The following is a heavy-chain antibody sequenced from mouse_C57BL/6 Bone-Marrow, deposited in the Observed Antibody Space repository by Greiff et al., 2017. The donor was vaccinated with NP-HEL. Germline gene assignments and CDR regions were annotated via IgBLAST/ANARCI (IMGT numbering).Heavy chain of an antibody. CDR2: ISNGGGST. J-gene: IGHJ1*03. V-gene: IGHV5-12*01. CDR1: GFTFSDYY. CDR3: ASTNYYGSSFYWYFDV. D-gene: IGHD1-1*01. Sequence: EVKVVESGGGLVQPGGSLKLSCAASGFTFSDYYMYWVRQTPEKRLEWVAYISNGGGSTYYPDTVKGRFTISRDNAKNTLYLQMSRLKSADTAMDYCASTNYYGSSFYWYFDVWGTGTTVTVSS.